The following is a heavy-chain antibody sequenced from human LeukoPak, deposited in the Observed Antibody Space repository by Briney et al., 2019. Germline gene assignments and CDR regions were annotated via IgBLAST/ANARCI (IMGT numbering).Heavy chain of an antibody. CDR1: GFTFSSYE. D-gene: IGHD1-26*01. V-gene: IGHV3-48*03. CDR3: AGSIVGATFGY. J-gene: IGHJ4*02. CDR2: ISSSGSTI. Sequence: GGSLRLSCAASGFTFSSYEMNWVRQAPGKGLEWVSYISSSGSTIYYADSVKGRFTISRDNAKNSLYLQMNSLRAEDTAVYYCAGSIVGATFGYWGQGTLVTVSS.